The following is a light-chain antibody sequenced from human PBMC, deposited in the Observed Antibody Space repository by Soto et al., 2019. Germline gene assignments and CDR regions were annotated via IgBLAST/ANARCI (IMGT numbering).Light chain of an antibody. V-gene: IGKV3-11*01. Sequence: VLTQSPATLSLSPGERATLSCRASQSFRGLLAWSQQKPGQAPRLLIYDAYNRATGIPPRFSGRGSGTDFTLTISSLAPEDSAVFYCQQRHMWPITFGQGTRLEN. CDR1: QSFRGL. CDR3: QQRHMWPIT. J-gene: IGKJ5*01. CDR2: DAY.